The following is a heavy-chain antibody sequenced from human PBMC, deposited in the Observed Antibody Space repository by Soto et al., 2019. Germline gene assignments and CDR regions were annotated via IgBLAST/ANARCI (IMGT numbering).Heavy chain of an antibody. V-gene: IGHV4-31*03. CDR2: IYYSGST. J-gene: IGHJ4*02. CDR1: GGSISSGGYY. Sequence: SETLSLTCTVSGGSISSGGYYWSWIRQHPGKGLEWTGYIYYSGSTYYNPSLKSRVTISVDTSKNQFSLKLSSVTAADTAVYYCARGRVLRFLDPPDYWGQGTLVTVSS. D-gene: IGHD3-3*01. CDR3: ARGRVLRFLDPPDY.